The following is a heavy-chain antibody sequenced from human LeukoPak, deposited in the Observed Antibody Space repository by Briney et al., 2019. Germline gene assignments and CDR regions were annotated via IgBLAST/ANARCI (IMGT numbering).Heavy chain of an antibody. CDR3: ARDPAVTAYWYFDL. J-gene: IGHJ2*01. D-gene: IGHD2-21*02. CDR2: IWYDGSDK. V-gene: IGHV3-33*01. CDR1: GFTFSSYG. Sequence: PGGSLRLSCAASGFTFSSYGMHWVRQAPGKGLEWVAVIWYDGSDKYYADSVEGRFTISRDNSKNTPYLQMDSLRGEDTAVYYCARDPAVTAYWYFDLWGRGTLVTVSS.